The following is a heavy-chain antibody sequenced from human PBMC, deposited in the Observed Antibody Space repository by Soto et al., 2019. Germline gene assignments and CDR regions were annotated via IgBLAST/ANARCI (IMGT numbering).Heavy chain of an antibody. D-gene: IGHD3-10*02. CDR3: ARDGRCSGSTDNSFGY. Sequence: EVQLVESGGGLIQPGGSLKLSCAASGFTVGNNYMSWVRQAPGKGLEWVSLIYSTGTTKYADSVKGRFTVSRDNANNTLYLQMNSLRAEDTAVYYCARDGRCSGSTDNSFGYWGQGNLVTVSS. CDR2: IYSTGTT. CDR1: GFTVGNNY. V-gene: IGHV3-53*01. J-gene: IGHJ4*02.